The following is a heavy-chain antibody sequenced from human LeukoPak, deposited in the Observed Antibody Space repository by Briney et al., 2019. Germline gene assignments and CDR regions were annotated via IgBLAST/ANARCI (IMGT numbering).Heavy chain of an antibody. J-gene: IGHJ3*02. CDR1: GVSISSYY. Sequence: PSETLSLSCTVSGVSISSYYRNWIRQAPGKGLEWIGYIQDTGISNLNPYLTSPASISVATSKNQFSRKLRSLAAADTAVNSWARDRPGIAVAGDAINIWRGGTMV. CDR2: IQDTGIS. CDR3: ARDRPGIAVAGDAINI. D-gene: IGHD6-19*01. V-gene: IGHV4-59*01.